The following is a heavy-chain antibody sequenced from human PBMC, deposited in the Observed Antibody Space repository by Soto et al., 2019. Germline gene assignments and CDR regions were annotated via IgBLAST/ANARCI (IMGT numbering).Heavy chain of an antibody. D-gene: IGHD6-6*01. Sequence: SHTLSLTCAISGDSVSSNSAAWNWIRQSPSRGLEWLGRTYYRSKWYNDYAVSVKSRITINPDTSKNQFSLQLNSVTPEDTAVYYCARDLYPREAARTFYGMDVWGQGTTVTVSS. CDR3: ARDLYPREAARTFYGMDV. V-gene: IGHV6-1*01. J-gene: IGHJ6*02. CDR1: GDSVSSNSAA. CDR2: TYYRSKWYN.